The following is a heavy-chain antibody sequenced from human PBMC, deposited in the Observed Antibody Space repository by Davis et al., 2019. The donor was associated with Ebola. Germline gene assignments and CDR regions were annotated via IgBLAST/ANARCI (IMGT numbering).Heavy chain of an antibody. D-gene: IGHD6-19*01. CDR3: ARSPGRSSGWYFDF. Sequence: PGGSLRLSCKASGYSLFNYWIGWVRQMPGKGLEWMGIIYPGDSDTRYSPSFQGQVTISADKSISTAYLQWRSLKASDTAVYYCARSPGRSSGWYFDFWGQGALVTVSS. CDR1: GYSLFNYW. V-gene: IGHV5-51*01. J-gene: IGHJ4*02. CDR2: IYPGDSDT.